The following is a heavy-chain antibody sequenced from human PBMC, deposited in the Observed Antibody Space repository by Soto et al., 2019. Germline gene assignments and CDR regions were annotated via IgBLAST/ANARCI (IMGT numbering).Heavy chain of an antibody. V-gene: IGHV3-15*07. CDR3: TTDEVTLVRGVS. J-gene: IGHJ5*02. CDR2: IKSKTDGGTI. D-gene: IGHD3-10*01. CDR1: GLTFSNAW. Sequence: GGSLRLSCAAAGLTFSNAWMNWVRQAPGKGLEWVGRIKSKTDGGTIDYAAPVKGRFTISRDDSKNTLYLQMNSLKTDDTAVYYCTTDEVTLVRGVSWGRGTLVTVSS.